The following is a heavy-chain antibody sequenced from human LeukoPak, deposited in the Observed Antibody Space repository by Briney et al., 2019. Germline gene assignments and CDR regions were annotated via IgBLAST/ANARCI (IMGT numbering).Heavy chain of an antibody. CDR2: IKEDGSDK. Sequence: PGGSLRLSCAASGFTFSNYWVTWVRQAPGKGLEWVANIKEDGSDKYYVDSVKGRFTISRDNAKNSLYLQMSSLRAEDTAVYYCARHFSYGSGSSRTLVHYWGQGTLVIVSS. D-gene: IGHD3-10*01. J-gene: IGHJ4*02. CDR3: ARHFSYGSGSSRTLVHY. V-gene: IGHV3-7*01. CDR1: GFTFSNYW.